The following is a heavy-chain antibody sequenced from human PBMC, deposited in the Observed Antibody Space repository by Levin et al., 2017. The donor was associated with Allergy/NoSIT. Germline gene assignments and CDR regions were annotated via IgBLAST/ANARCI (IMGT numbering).Heavy chain of an antibody. J-gene: IGHJ4*02. V-gene: IGHV5-51*01. Sequence: RASVKVSCKGSGYSFTSYWIGWVRQMPGKGLEWMGIIYPGDSDTRYSPSFQGQVTISADKSISTAYLQWSSLKASDTAMYYCARLRERLRGRGMRQWLVNLGFDYWGQGTLVTVSS. CDR3: ARLRERLRGRGMRQWLVNLGFDY. CDR2: IYPGDSDT. D-gene: IGHD6-19*01. CDR1: GYSFTSYW.